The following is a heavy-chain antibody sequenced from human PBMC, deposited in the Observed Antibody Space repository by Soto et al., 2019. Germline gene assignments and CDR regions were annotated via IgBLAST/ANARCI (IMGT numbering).Heavy chain of an antibody. CDR2: IYYSGST. D-gene: IGHD3-3*01. J-gene: IGHJ6*03. Sequence: QVQLQESGPGLVKPSETLSLTCTVSGGSLSRYFWSWIRQPPGKGLEWIGYIYYSGSTNYNPSLKGRVTISVATSTNQISLNLRSATAADTAVYYCAREAVKDDFWSGYYSPYYYYYLDVWGKGTTVTVSS. V-gene: IGHV4-59*01. CDR1: GGSLSRYF. CDR3: AREAVKDDFWSGYYSPYYYYYLDV.